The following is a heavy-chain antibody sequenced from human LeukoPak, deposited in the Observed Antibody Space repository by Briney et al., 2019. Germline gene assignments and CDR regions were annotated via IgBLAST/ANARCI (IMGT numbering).Heavy chain of an antibody. V-gene: IGHV1-69*13. CDR2: IIPIFGTA. D-gene: IGHD2-2*02. J-gene: IGHJ5*02. Sequence: ASVKVSCKASGGTFSSYAISWVRQAPGQGLEWMGGIIPIFGTANYAQKFQGRVTITADESTSTAYMELSSLRSEDTAVYYCARSFIVVVPAAIQHWFDPWGQGTLVTVSS. CDR3: ARSFIVVVPAAIQHWFDP. CDR1: GGTFSSYA.